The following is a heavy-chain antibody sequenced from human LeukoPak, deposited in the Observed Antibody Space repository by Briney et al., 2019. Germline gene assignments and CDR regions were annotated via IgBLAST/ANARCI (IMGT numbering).Heavy chain of an antibody. J-gene: IGHJ4*02. CDR2: ISGSGGST. Sequence: PSETLSLTCAVYGGSFSGYYWSWVRQAPGKGLEWVSAISGSGGSTYYADSVKGRFTLSRDNSKNTLYLQMNSLTVEDTAVYYCARSQSSSLIDYWGQGTLVTVSS. D-gene: IGHD6-13*01. CDR3: ARSQSSSLIDY. CDR1: GGSFSGYY. V-gene: IGHV3-23*01.